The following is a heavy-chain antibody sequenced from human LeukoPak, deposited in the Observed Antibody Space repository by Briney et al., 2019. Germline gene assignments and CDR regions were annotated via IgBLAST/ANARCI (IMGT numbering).Heavy chain of an antibody. V-gene: IGHV3-11*01. Sequence: GGSLRLSCAASGFTFSDYYMRWIRQAPGKGLEWVSYISSSGSTIYYADSVKGRFTISRDNAKNSLYLQMNSLRAEDTAVYYCARDQEIYWYFDLWGRGTLVTVSS. CDR3: ARDQEIYWYFDL. CDR2: ISSSGSTI. J-gene: IGHJ2*01. CDR1: GFTFSDYY.